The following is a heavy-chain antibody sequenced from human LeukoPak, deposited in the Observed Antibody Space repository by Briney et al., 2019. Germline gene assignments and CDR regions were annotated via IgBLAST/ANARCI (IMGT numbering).Heavy chain of an antibody. V-gene: IGHV3-48*02. D-gene: IGHD6-19*01. CDR2: ISTSSSII. Sequence: GGSLRLSCAASGFTFSNYNMNWVRQAPGKGLEWVSNISTSSSIIYYADSVKGRFTISRDNAKNSLYLQMNGLRDEDTAVYYCARGYSSGPLGLWGRGTLVTVSS. J-gene: IGHJ2*01. CDR3: ARGYSSGPLGL. CDR1: GFTFSNYN.